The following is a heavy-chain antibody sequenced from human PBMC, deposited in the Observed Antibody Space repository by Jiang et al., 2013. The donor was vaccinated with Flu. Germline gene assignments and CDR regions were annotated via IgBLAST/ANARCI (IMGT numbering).Heavy chain of an antibody. CDR3: AWIYRSGWGFDP. V-gene: IGHV2-70*04. J-gene: IGHJ5*02. D-gene: IGHD3-10*01. Sequence: KPTQTLTLTCTFSGFSLSSSGMSVSWIRQPPGKAPEWLARIDWDDDKFYSTSLRTRLTISRDTSKSQVVLTMTNMDPADTATYYCAWIYRSGWGFDPWGQGTLVTVSS. CDR1: GFSLSSSGMS. CDR2: IDWDDDK.